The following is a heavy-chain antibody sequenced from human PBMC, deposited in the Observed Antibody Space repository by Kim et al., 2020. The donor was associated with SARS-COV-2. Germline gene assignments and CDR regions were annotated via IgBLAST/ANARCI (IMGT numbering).Heavy chain of an antibody. CDR1: GGSISSGGYY. V-gene: IGHV4-31*03. D-gene: IGHD3-16*01. Sequence: SETLSLTCTVSGGSISSGGYYWSWIRQHPGKGLEWIGYIYYSGSTYYNPSLKSRVTISVDTSKNQFSLKLSSVTAADTAVYYCARNVRTVETFYFDYWGQGTLVTVSS. CDR2: IYYSGST. CDR3: ARNVRTVETFYFDY. J-gene: IGHJ4*02.